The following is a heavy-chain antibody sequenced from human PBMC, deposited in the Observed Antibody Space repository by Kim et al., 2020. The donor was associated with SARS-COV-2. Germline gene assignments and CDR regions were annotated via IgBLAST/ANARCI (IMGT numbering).Heavy chain of an antibody. V-gene: IGHV3-15*01. CDR2: TKTKTDGGQT. CDR1: GFTFSNAW. J-gene: IGHJ4*02. D-gene: IGHD3-10*01. CDR3: NTDLGSGY. Sequence: GGSLRLSCAASGFTFSNAWMSWVRQAPGKGLEWVGRTKTKTDGGQTDYAAPVKGRFTISRDDSKNTVYLQMNSLKIEDTAVYYCNTDLGSGYWGQGTLVT.